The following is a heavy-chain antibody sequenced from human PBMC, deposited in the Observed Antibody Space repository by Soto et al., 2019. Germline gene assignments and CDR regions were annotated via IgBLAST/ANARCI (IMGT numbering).Heavy chain of an antibody. CDR2: IRSKAYGGTT. J-gene: IGHJ4*02. CDR1: GFTFADDA. V-gene: IGHV3-49*04. D-gene: IGHD3-10*01. CDR3: TRGPTSVLLWFGEYDY. Sequence: PGGSLRLSWTASGFTFADDAMSWVRRAPGKGLEWVGFIRSKAYGGTTEYAASVKGRFTIWRDDSKSIAYLQMNSLKTEDTAVYYCTRGPTSVLLWFGEYDYWGQGTLVTVSS.